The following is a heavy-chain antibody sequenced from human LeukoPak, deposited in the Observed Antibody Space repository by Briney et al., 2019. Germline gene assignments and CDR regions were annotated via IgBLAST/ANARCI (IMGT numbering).Heavy chain of an antibody. V-gene: IGHV3-23*01. Sequence: GGSLRLSCAASGFTFSSYAMSWVRQAPEKGPEWVSNISGSGGGTYYADSVKGRFTISRDDSKNTLYLQMNSLRAEDTAVYYCAKDLGRYRNNYFDYWGQGTLVTVSS. D-gene: IGHD1-26*01. CDR1: GFTFSSYA. CDR2: ISGSGGGT. J-gene: IGHJ4*02. CDR3: AKDLGRYRNNYFDY.